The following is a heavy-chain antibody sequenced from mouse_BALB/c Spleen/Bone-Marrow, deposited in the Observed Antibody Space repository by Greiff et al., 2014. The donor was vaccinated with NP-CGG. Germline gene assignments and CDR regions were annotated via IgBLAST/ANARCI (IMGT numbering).Heavy chain of an antibody. J-gene: IGHJ3*01. CDR3: ARDGNYPAWFTY. V-gene: IGHV1-9*01. Sequence: VQLQQSGAELMKPGASVKISCKASGYTFSNYWIEWVRQRPGHGLEWIGEILPGSGSTNYNEKFKGRATITAETSSITAYMQLSSLTSEDSAVYYCARDGNYPAWFTYWGHGTLATVSA. D-gene: IGHD2-1*01. CDR2: ILPGSGST. CDR1: GYTFSNYW.